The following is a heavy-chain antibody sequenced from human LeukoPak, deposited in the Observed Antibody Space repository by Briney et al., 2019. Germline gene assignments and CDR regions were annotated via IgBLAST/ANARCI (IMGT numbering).Heavy chain of an antibody. J-gene: IGHJ2*01. V-gene: IGHV3-11*01. Sequence: PGGSLRLSCAASGFTFSDYYMSWIRQAPGKGLEWVSYISSSGSTIYYADSVKGRFTISRDNAKNSLYLQMNSLRAEDTAVYYCARDMRRSTYWFFDLWGRGTLVTVSS. D-gene: IGHD2-2*01. CDR1: GFTFSDYY. CDR3: ARDMRRSTYWFFDL. CDR2: ISSSGSTI.